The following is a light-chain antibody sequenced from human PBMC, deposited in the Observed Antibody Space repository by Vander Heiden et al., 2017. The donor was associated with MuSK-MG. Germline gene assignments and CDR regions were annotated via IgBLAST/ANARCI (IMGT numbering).Light chain of an antibody. Sequence: QSVLTQPPSASWPPGQRLTISCSGSSPNLGSNNVNGYQQSPGTAPKLLIYSNNQRHSGVPDRCSGSKSGTSATLTSSGLQAEDEADYYCAAGDDSRNGWVFGGGTKRTVL. V-gene: IGLV1-44*01. J-gene: IGLJ3*02. CDR1: SPNLGSNN. CDR2: SNN. CDR3: AAGDDSRNGWV.